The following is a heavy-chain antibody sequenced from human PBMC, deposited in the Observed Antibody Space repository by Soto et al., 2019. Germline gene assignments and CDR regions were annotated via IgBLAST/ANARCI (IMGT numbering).Heavy chain of an antibody. CDR2: IHPSGDT. D-gene: IGHD3-10*01. CDR3: VRGYCTTSPCSGDFQF. J-gene: IGHJ1*01. V-gene: IGHV1-46*01. CDR1: GYKFTTYF. Sequence: ASVKVSCKASGYKFTTYFIHWVRQAPGQGLEWMGMIHPSGDTGYAHTFRGRVTMTIDTSTTTASMELRNLTSEDTAVYFSVRGYCTTSPCSGDFQFWGQGTLVTVSS.